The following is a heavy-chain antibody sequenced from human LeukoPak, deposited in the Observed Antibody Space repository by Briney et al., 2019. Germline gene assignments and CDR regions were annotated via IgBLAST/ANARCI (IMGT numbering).Heavy chain of an antibody. CDR1: GDSVSSNSAA. CDR2: TYYSSKWYN. J-gene: IGHJ3*02. V-gene: IGHV6-1*01. CDR3: ARGGQGDGYSADDAFDI. Sequence: SQTLSLTCAISGDSVSSNSAAWNWIRQSTSRGLEWLGRTYYSSKWYNDYAVSVKSRITINPDTSKNQFSLQLNSVTPEDTAVYYCARGGQGDGYSADDAFDIWGQGTMVTVSS. D-gene: IGHD5-24*01.